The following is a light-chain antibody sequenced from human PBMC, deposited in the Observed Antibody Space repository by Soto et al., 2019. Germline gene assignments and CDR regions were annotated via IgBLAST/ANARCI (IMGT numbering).Light chain of an antibody. Sequence: EKVMTQSPATLSVSPGERATLSCRASQSVSRNLAWYQQKAGQAPRLLIFGASTRATGVPARFSGSGSGTEFTLTISSLQSEDFAVYYCQQYNNWPFTFGQGTKVQIK. V-gene: IGKV3-15*01. CDR3: QQYNNWPFT. CDR1: QSVSRN. J-gene: IGKJ2*01. CDR2: GAS.